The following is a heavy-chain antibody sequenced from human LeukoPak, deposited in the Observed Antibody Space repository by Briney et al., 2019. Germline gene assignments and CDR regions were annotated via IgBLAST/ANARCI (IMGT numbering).Heavy chain of an antibody. CDR2: INPSGGST. CDR1: GFTFTSYY. V-gene: IGHV1-46*01. Sequence: GGSLRLSCAASGFTFTSYYMHWVRQAPGQGLEWMGIINPSGGSTSYAQKFQGRVIMTRDTSTSTVYMGLSSLRSEDTAVYYCAREHSSSWYDPNFDYWGQGTLVTVSS. CDR3: AREHSSSWYDPNFDY. J-gene: IGHJ4*02. D-gene: IGHD6-13*01.